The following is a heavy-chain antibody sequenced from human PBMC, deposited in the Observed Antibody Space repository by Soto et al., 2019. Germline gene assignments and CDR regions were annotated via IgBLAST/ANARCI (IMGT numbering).Heavy chain of an antibody. Sequence: QVQLVESGGGVVQPGRSLRLSCAASRFTFSNYGIHWVRQAPGKGLEWVAVIWHDGSNKYFLDSVKGRFTISRDNSKNTSYLQMNSLRAEDTALYYCARDVHNGWFDPWGQGTLVTVSS. J-gene: IGHJ5*02. CDR3: ARDVHNGWFDP. CDR2: IWHDGSNK. V-gene: IGHV3-33*01. D-gene: IGHD2-8*01. CDR1: RFTFSNYG.